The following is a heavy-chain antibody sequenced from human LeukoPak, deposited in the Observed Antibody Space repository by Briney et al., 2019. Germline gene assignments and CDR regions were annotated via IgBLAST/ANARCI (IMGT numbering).Heavy chain of an antibody. CDR3: ASGYSYGHYFDY. CDR2: IYYSGST. D-gene: IGHD5-18*01. V-gene: IGHV4-39*07. Sequence: NPSETLSLTCTVSGGSISSSSYYWGWIRQPPGKGLEWIGSIYYSGSTYYNPSLKSRVTISVDTSKNQFSLKLSSVTAADTAVYYCASGYSYGHYFDYWGQGTLVTVSS. CDR1: GGSISSSSYY. J-gene: IGHJ4*02.